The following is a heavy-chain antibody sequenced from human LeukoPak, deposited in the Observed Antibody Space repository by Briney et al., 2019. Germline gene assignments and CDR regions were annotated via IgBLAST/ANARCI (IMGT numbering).Heavy chain of an antibody. J-gene: IGHJ4*02. D-gene: IGHD1-26*01. CDR3: ARYELLVGTTKLYYFDY. V-gene: IGHV1-2*02. CDR2: INPNSGDT. Sequence: ASVKVSCKASEYTFTEHYMHWVRQAPGQGLEWMGWINPNSGDTNYAQKFQGRVTMTRDPSISTAYMALTRLRSDDTAVYYCARYELLVGTTKLYYFDYWGQGTLVTVSS. CDR1: EYTFTEHY.